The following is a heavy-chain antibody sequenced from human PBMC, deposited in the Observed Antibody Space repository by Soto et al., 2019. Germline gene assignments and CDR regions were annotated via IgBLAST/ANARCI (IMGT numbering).Heavy chain of an antibody. CDR1: GFTFTNSA. CDR3: VAELYSGGGCCSFDF. D-gene: IGHD2-21*02. V-gene: IGHV1-58*01. Sequence: SVKVSCKTSGFTFTNSAAQWVRQARGQRLEWIGWIIVASGRTNYAREVQERVTISRDTSTSTAYMELSGLRSEDTAVYYCVAELYSGGGCCSFDFWGQGTMVTVSS. J-gene: IGHJ3*01. CDR2: IIVASGRT.